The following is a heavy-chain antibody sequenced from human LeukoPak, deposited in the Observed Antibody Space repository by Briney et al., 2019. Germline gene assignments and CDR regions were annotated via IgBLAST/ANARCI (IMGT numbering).Heavy chain of an antibody. D-gene: IGHD4-23*01. CDR2: INSDGSST. CDR1: GFTFSSYW. Sequence: GGSLRLSCAASGFTFSSYWMHWVRQAPGKGLVWVSHINSDGSSTSYADSVKGRFTISRDNAKNTLYLQMNSLRAEDTAVYYCARDLSGLVTTVVGYFDYWGQGTLVTVSS. V-gene: IGHV3-74*01. J-gene: IGHJ4*02. CDR3: ARDLSGLVTTVVGYFDY.